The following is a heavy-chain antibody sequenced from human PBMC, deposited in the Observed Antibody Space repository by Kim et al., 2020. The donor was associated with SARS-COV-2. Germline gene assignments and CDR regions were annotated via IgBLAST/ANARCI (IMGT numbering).Heavy chain of an antibody. J-gene: IGHJ4*02. CDR3: ARLPEGLRGCDH. Sequence: RYSPSFQGQVTISVDKSISTAYLQWSSLKASDTAMYYCARLPEGLRGCDHWGQGTLVTVSS. V-gene: IGHV5-51*01. D-gene: IGHD3-10*01.